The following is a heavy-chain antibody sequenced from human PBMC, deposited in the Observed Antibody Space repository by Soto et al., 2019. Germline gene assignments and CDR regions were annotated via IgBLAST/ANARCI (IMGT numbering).Heavy chain of an antibody. CDR2: LSGNGYTT. V-gene: IGHV3-23*01. Sequence: GGSLRLSCETSGFIFSSNAMTWVRQAPGKGLEWVSALSGNGYTTYYADSVKGRFTISRDNSKNTLYLQMNSLRADDTAVYYCARRYPGASSCSFDYWGRGTLVTVSS. CDR3: ARRYPGASSCSFDY. J-gene: IGHJ4*02. D-gene: IGHD3-22*01. CDR1: GFIFSSNA.